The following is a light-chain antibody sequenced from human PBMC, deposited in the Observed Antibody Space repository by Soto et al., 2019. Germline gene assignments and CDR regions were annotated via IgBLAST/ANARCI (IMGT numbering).Light chain of an antibody. CDR3: GTWDSSLSSVV. Sequence: QAVVTQPPSVSAAPGQNVTISCSGSIFNIGSNSVSWYRHLPGTAPKLLIYDINQRPSVIPDRFSGSKSGTSATLGITGLQTGDEADYYCGTWDSSLSSVVFGGGTKLTVL. CDR1: IFNIGSNS. CDR2: DIN. J-gene: IGLJ2*01. V-gene: IGLV1-51*01.